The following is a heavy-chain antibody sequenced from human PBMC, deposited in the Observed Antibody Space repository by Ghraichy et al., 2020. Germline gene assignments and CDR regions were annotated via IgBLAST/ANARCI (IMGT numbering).Heavy chain of an antibody. D-gene: IGHD3-10*01. Sequence: SETLSLTCTVSGGSISSSPYYWGWIRQPPGKGPEWIGSVYYSGSTYYNPSLKSRVTISVDTSKNQFSLKLSSVSAADTAMYYCARLAYYGSGSNREYWGQGTLVTVSS. CDR3: ARLAYYGSGSNREY. CDR1: GGSISSSPYY. J-gene: IGHJ4*02. V-gene: IGHV4-39*01. CDR2: VYYSGST.